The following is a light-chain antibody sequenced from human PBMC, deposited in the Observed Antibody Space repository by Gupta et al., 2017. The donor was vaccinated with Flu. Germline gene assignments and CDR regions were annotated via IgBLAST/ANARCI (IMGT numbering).Light chain of an antibody. Sequence: QSALTQPASVSGSPGQSITISCTGTSSDVGGYNHVSWYQQHPGKAPKLMIYDVTNRPAGVANRFFGSKAGNTASLIIAGLQAEDEADYYCNSYTSSETGVFGGGTKLTVL. CDR3: NSYTSSETGV. CDR2: DVT. CDR1: SSDVGGYNH. V-gene: IGLV2-14*01. J-gene: IGLJ3*02.